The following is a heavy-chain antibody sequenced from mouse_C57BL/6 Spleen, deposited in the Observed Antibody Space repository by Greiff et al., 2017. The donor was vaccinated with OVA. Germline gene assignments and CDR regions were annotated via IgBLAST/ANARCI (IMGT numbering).Heavy chain of an antibody. J-gene: IGHJ2*01. CDR2: IDPETGGT. CDR3: TSTMVTTGFDY. CDR1: GYTFTDYE. D-gene: IGHD2-2*01. V-gene: IGHV1-15*01. Sequence: VKLQESGAELVRPGASVTLSCKASGYTFTDYEMHWVKQTPVHGLEWIGAIDPETGGTAYNQKFKGKAILTADKSSSTAYMELRSLTSEDSAVYYCTSTMVTTGFDYWGQGTTLTVSS.